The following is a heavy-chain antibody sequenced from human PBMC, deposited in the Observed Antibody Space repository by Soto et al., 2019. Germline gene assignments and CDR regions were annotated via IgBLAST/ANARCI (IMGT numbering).Heavy chain of an antibody. J-gene: IGHJ4*02. CDR2: ISSSSSYI. CDR1: GFTFSSYS. D-gene: IGHD1-7*01. Sequence: KPGGSLRLSCAASGFTFSSYSMNWVRQAPGKGLEWVSSISSSSSYIYYADSVKGRFTISRDNAKNSLYLQMNSLRAEDTAVYYCVSWNYDPGSFDYWGQGTLVTVSS. V-gene: IGHV3-21*01. CDR3: VSWNYDPGSFDY.